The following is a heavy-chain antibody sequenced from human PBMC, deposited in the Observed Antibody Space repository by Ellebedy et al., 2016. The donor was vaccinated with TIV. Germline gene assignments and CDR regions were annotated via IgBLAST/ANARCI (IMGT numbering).Heavy chain of an antibody. CDR3: ARDLLRTTGTTRGYYGMDV. V-gene: IGHV1-69*04. D-gene: IGHD1-1*01. J-gene: IGHJ6*02. CDR2: IIPILGIA. Sequence: AASVKVSCKASGGTFSSYAISWVRQAPGQGLEWMGRIIPILGIANYAQKFQGRVTITADKSTSTAYMELSSLRSEDTAVYYCARDLLRTTGTTRGYYGMDVWGQGTTVTVSS. CDR1: GGTFSSYA.